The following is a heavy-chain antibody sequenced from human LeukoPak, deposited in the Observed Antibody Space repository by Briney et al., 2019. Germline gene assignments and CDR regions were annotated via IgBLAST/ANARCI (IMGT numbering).Heavy chain of an antibody. CDR2: IYYSGST. V-gene: IGHV4-39*01. CDR3: ASPPTLRGVGYYFDY. CDR1: GGSFSSYY. Sequence: SETLSLTCAVYGGSFSSYYWGWIRQPPGKGLEWIGSIYYSGSTYYNPSLKSRVTISVDTSKNQFSLKLSSVTAADTAVYYCASPPTLRGVGYYFDYWGQGTLVTVSS. D-gene: IGHD1-26*01. J-gene: IGHJ4*02.